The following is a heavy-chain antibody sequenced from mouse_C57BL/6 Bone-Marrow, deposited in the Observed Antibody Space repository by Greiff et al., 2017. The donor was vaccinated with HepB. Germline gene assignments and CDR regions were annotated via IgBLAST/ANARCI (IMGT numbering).Heavy chain of an antibody. Sequence: EVQLQESGPELVKPGASVKIPCKASGYTFTDYNMDWVKQSHGKSLEWIGDINPNTGGTIYNQKFKGKATLTVDKSSSTAYMELRSLTSEDTAVYYCARWSNPYYAMDYWGQGTSVTVSS. D-gene: IGHD2-5*01. J-gene: IGHJ4*01. CDR1: GYTFTDYN. V-gene: IGHV1-18*01. CDR2: INPNTGGT. CDR3: ARWSNPYYAMDY.